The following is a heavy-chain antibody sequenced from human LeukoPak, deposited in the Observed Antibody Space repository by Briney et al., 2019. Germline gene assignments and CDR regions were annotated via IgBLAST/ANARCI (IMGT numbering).Heavy chain of an antibody. V-gene: IGHV1-69*04. Sequence: ASVKVSCKASGGTFSSYAISWVRQAPGQGLEWMGRIIPILGIANYAQKFQGRVTITADKSTSTAYMELSSLRSEDTAVYYCAREKVVVVTAAMFDYWGQGTLVTVSS. J-gene: IGHJ4*02. CDR3: AREKVVVVTAAMFDY. D-gene: IGHD2-21*02. CDR2: IIPILGIA. CDR1: GGTFSSYA.